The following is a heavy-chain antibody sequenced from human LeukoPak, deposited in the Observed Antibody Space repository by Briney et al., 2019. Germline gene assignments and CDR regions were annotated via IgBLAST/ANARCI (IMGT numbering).Heavy chain of an antibody. Sequence: GESLKISCKGSGYSFSSYWIGWVRQMPGKGLEWMGIIYPGDSDTRYSPAFQGQVTTSADKSISTAYLRWSSLKASDTAIYYXXXXXRRGGHSYYYMDVWGKGTTVTVSS. V-gene: IGHV5-51*01. CDR1: GYSFSSYW. D-gene: IGHD2-15*01. CDR3: XXXXRRGGHSYYYMDV. J-gene: IGHJ6*03. CDR2: IYPGDSDT.